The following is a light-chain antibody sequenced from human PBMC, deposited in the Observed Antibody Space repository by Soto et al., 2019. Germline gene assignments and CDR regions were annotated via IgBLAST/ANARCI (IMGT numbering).Light chain of an antibody. CDR2: GAS. CDR3: QQYGVSPMYT. J-gene: IGKJ2*01. Sequence: EIVMTQSPATLSVSPGERATLSCRASQSVSSNLAWYQQKPGQAPRLLIYGASTRATGIPARFSGSGSGTEFTLTISSLQSEDFAVYYCQQYGVSPMYTFGQGTKVDIK. V-gene: IGKV3-15*01. CDR1: QSVSSN.